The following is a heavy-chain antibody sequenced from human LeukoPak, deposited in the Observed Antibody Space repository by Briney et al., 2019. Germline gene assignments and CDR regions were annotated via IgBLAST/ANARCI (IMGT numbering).Heavy chain of an antibody. CDR1: GFTFSSYG. J-gene: IGHJ4*02. V-gene: IGHV3-30*18. Sequence: GGSLRLSCAASGFTFSSYGMHWVRQAPGKGLEWVTVISYDGNTKYYADSVKGRFTISRDNSKNTLYLQMNSLRAEDTAVYYCAKEQQQKVSSNLDYWGQGTLVTVSS. CDR3: AKEQQQKVSSNLDY. D-gene: IGHD3-16*02. CDR2: ISYDGNTK.